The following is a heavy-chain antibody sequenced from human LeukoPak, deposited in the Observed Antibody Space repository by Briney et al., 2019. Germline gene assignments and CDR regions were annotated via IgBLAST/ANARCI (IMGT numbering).Heavy chain of an antibody. Sequence: SVKLSCTASGGTFSSYAMSWVRQAPGQGLEWVGGIIPIFGTANYAHTFQGRVTITTDNSTSTAYMQLNSLRSEDTAVYYCARGGIAEPNRFDPWGQGTLVTVSS. D-gene: IGHD6-13*01. CDR3: ARGGIAEPNRFDP. J-gene: IGHJ5*02. V-gene: IGHV1-69*05. CDR1: GGTFSSYA. CDR2: IIPIFGTA.